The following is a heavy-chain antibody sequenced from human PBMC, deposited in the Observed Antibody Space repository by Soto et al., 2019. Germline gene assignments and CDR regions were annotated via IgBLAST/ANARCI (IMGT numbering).Heavy chain of an antibody. V-gene: IGHV1-18*01. CDR1: GYTFTSYG. CDR3: ARDGYQRPNWFDP. J-gene: IGHJ5*02. Sequence: VSVKVSCKASGYTFTSYGINRVRQAPGQGLEWMGWISAYNGNTNYAQKLQGRVTMTTDTSTSTAYMELRSLRSDDTAVYYCARDGYQRPNWFDPWGQGTLVTVSS. D-gene: IGHD2-2*01. CDR2: ISAYNGNT.